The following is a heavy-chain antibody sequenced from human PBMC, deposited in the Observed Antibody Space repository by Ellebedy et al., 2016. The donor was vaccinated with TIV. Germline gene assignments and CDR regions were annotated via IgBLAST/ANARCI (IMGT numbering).Heavy chain of an antibody. V-gene: IGHV4-39*01. CDR2: FYYGGSS. CDR3: ARGEIY. Sequence: SETLSLTCAVSGGSLGGYYWSWIRQPPGKGLEWIGSFYYGGSSYYSPSLKSRVTISVNTSRNEFSLKVTSVSAADMAVYYCARGEIYWGRGTLVTVSS. CDR1: GGSLGGYY. J-gene: IGHJ4*02. D-gene: IGHD5-24*01.